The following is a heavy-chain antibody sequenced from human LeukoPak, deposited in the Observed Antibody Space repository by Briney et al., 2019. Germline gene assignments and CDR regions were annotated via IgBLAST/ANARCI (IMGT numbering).Heavy chain of an antibody. CDR2: INPNSGGT. J-gene: IGHJ4*02. CDR3: ARAPPVDYGDYEFDY. Sequence: ASVKVSCKASGYTFTGYYMHWVRQAPGQGLEWMGWINPNSGGTNYAQKFQGSVTMTRDTSISTAYMELSRLRSDDTAVYYCARAPPVDYGDYEFDYWGQGTLVTVSS. CDR1: GYTFTGYY. D-gene: IGHD4-17*01. V-gene: IGHV1-2*02.